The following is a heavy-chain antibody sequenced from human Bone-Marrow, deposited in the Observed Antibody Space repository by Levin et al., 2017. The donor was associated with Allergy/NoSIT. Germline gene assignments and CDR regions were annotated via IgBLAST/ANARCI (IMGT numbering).Heavy chain of an antibody. V-gene: IGHV3-30*03. J-gene: IGHJ4*02. CDR2: ISYDSNAK. D-gene: IGHD3-16*01. CDR1: GFTFSTYG. Sequence: GGSLRLSCAASGFTFSTYGMHWVRQAPGKGLDWVAVISYDSNAKYYADSVKGRFTISRDNSKNILYLQMNSLRAEDTAVYFCADGDYDYWGQGTLVTVSS. CDR3: ADGDYDY.